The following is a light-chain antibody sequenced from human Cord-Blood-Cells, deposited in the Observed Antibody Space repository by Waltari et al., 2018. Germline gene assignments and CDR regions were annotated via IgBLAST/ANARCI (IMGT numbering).Light chain of an antibody. J-gene: IGKJ4*01. Sequence: DIHMTKSPSSVSASAGEGVTITCRASQGISSWLVWYQQKPGKAPKILIYAASSLQSGVPSRFSGSGSWTDFTLTISSLQPEDFATYYCQQANSSPLTFGGGTKVEIK. CDR3: QQANSSPLT. V-gene: IGKV1-12*01. CDR1: QGISSW. CDR2: AAS.